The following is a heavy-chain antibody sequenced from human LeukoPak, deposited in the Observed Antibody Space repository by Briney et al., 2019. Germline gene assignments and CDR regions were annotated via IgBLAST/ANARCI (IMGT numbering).Heavy chain of an antibody. V-gene: IGHV3-48*02. CDR1: GFTFSSYS. D-gene: IGHD2/OR15-2a*01. CDR2: ISSSSSTI. J-gene: IGHJ4*02. CDR3: ARGGKIDPFDY. Sequence: GGPLRLSCAASGFTFSSYSMNWVRQAPGKGLEWVSYISSSSSTIYYADSVKGRFTISRDNAKNSLYLQMNSLRDKDTAVYYCARGGKIDPFDYWGQGTLVTVSS.